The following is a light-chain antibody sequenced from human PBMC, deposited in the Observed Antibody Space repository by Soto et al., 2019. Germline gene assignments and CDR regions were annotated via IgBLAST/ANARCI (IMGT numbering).Light chain of an antibody. J-gene: IGKJ1*01. Sequence: DIQMTQSPSTLSASIGDRVTITCRASQNINNWIAWYQQKPGKAPKFLIYDASTLGSGVPSRFSGSGFGTEFSLTISSLQPDDFGSYYCHHMRTFGQGTKVEMK. V-gene: IGKV1-5*01. CDR1: QNINNW. CDR2: DAS. CDR3: HHMRT.